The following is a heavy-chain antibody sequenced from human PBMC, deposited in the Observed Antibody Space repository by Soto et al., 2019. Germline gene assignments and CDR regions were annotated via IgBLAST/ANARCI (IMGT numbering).Heavy chain of an antibody. V-gene: IGHV4-39*01. D-gene: IGHD3-22*01. CDR1: GGSISSSSYY. CDR3: ARGGGSDSSGYYSDDAFDI. Sequence: SETLSLTCTVSGGSISSSSYYWGWIRQPPGKGLEWIGSIYYSGSTYYNPSLKSRVTISVDTSKNQFSLKLSPVTAADTAVYYCARGGGSDSSGYYSDDAFDIWGQGTMVTVSS. J-gene: IGHJ3*02. CDR2: IYYSGST.